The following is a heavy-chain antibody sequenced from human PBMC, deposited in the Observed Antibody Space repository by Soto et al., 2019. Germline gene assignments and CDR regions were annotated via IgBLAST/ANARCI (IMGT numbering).Heavy chain of an antibody. J-gene: IGHJ4*02. CDR3: ARGPRKQLWFPFDF. D-gene: IGHD5-18*01. Sequence: XNVSFLASGCTXTYYYLHLVRQAPGQGLEWMGWISPSSGGTTYEPKFQDRVTMTTDTSNSTAYMDLHRLLSYDAAVYYCARGPRKQLWFPFDFCGQGSLGTVSS. CDR1: GCTXTYYY. CDR2: ISPSSGGT. V-gene: IGHV1-2*02.